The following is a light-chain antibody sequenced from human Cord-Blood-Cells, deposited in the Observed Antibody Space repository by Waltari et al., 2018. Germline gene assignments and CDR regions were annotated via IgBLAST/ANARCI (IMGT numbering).Light chain of an antibody. CDR1: SSDVGGYNY. CDR2: DVS. J-gene: IGLJ2*01. CDR3: SSYTSSSSVV. Sequence: ISCTGTSSDVGGYNYVSWYQQHPGKAPKLMIYDVSNRPSGVSNRFSGSKSGNTASLTISGLQAEDEADYYCSSYTSSSSVVFGGGTKLTVL. V-gene: IGLV2-14*04.